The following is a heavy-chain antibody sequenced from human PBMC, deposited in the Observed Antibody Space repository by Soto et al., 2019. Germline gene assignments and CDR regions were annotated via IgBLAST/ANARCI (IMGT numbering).Heavy chain of an antibody. V-gene: IGHV4-30-4*01. D-gene: IGHD3-10*01. CDR3: ARAYGSGRGAALDVFDI. CDR2: IYYSGST. J-gene: IGHJ3*02. Sequence: SETLSLTCTVSGGSISSGNYYWNWIRQPPGKGLEWIGYIYYSGSTYYSPSLKSRVIISVDTSKNQFSLKLSSVTAADTAVYYCARAYGSGRGAALDVFDIWGQGTMVTVSS. CDR1: GGSISSGNYY.